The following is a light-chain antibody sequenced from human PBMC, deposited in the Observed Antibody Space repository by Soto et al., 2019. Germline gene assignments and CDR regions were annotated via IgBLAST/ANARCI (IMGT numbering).Light chain of an antibody. CDR3: QQYYVYRA. V-gene: IGKV1-5*01. CDR1: RSISSW. CDR2: DAS. Sequence: DLQMTQSPSTLSASVGDRVTITCRASRSISSWLAWYQQKPGKAPKLLIYDASSLKSGVPSRFSGNGSGTEFTLTISSLQPEDFVTYYCQQYYVYRAFGQGTKVDIK. J-gene: IGKJ1*01.